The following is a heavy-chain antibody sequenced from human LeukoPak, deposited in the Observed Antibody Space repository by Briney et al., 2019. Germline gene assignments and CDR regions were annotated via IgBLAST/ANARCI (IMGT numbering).Heavy chain of an antibody. D-gene: IGHD2-15*01. CDR1: GFTVSSNY. CDR3: VRGGPSTWS. CDR2: INDDGSDT. V-gene: IGHV3-74*01. Sequence: PGGSLRLSCAASGFTVSSNYMSRVRQVPGKRPVWVSRINDDGSDTIYADSVRGRFTISRDDAKNTVYLQMNNLRAEDTAVYYCVRGGPSTWSWGQGTLVTVSS. J-gene: IGHJ5*02.